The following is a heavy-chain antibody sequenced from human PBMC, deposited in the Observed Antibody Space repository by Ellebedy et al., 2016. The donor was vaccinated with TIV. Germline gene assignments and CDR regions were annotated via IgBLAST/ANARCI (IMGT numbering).Heavy chain of an antibody. J-gene: IGHJ4*02. D-gene: IGHD3-10*01. V-gene: IGHV1-2*02. CDR1: GYTFTGYY. Sequence: AASVKVSCKASGYTFTGYYMHWVRQAPGQGLEWMGWINPNSGGTNYAQKLQGRVTMTTDTSTSTAYMELRSLRSDDTAVYYCARAGAGGLVWVGELHYWGQGTLVTVSS. CDR3: ARAGAGGLVWVGELHY. CDR2: INPNSGGT.